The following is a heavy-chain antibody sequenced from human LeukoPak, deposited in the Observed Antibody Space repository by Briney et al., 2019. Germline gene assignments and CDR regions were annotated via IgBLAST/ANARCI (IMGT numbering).Heavy chain of an antibody. D-gene: IGHD6-13*01. CDR3: ARGKQHAPRYFDL. CDR2: IYYSGST. J-gene: IGHJ2*01. Sequence: SETLSLTCTVSGGSISSYYWSWIRQPPGKGLEWIGYIYYSGSTNYNPSLKSRVTISVDTSKNQFSLKLSSVTAADTAVYYCARGKQHAPRYFDLWGRGTLVTVSS. CDR1: GGSISSYY. V-gene: IGHV4-59*01.